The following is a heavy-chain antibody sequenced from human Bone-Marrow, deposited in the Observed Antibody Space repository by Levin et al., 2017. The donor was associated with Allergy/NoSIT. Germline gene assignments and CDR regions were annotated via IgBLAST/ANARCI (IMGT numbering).Heavy chain of an antibody. Sequence: HGESLKISCAASGFTFSSDWMHWVRQAPGKGLVWVSRIRFDTITTAYADPVKGRFTISRDNAKNTLYLQMNSLSAEDTAVYYCGRGRGDTLISHWGQGTLVTVSS. D-gene: IGHD3-9*01. CDR2: IRFDTITT. V-gene: IGHV3-74*01. J-gene: IGHJ4*02. CDR3: GRGRGDTLISH. CDR1: GFTFSSDW.